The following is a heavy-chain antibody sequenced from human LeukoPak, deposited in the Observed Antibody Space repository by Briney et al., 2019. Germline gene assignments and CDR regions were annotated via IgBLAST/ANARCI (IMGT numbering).Heavy chain of an antibody. J-gene: IGHJ4*02. CDR2: INQNGSEK. CDR1: GFTFNNYW. V-gene: IGHV3-7*01. Sequence: GSLRLSCTASGFTFNNYWMNWVRQAPGKGLEWVANINQNGSEKYYVDSVKGRFTISRDNAKNSLYLQMDSLRAEDTAVYYCARDQGAGSDYWGQGTLVTVSS. CDR3: ARDQGAGSDY. D-gene: IGHD6-19*01.